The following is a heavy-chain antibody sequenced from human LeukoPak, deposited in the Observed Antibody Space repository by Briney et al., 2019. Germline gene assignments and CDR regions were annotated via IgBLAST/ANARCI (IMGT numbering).Heavy chain of an antibody. J-gene: IGHJ4*02. Sequence: KASETLSLTCAVYGGSFSGYHWSWIRQPPGKGLEWIGEINHSGSTNYNPSLKSRVTISVDTSKNQFSLKLSSVTAADTAVYYCAGYYGSGSGLDYWGQGTLVTVSS. CDR3: AGYYGSGSGLDY. V-gene: IGHV4-34*01. CDR1: GGSFSGYH. D-gene: IGHD3-10*01. CDR2: INHSGST.